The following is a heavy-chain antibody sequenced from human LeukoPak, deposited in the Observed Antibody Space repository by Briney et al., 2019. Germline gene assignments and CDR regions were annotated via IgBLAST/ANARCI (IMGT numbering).Heavy chain of an antibody. D-gene: IGHD3-10*01. CDR2: IIPIFGTA. CDR1: GGTFSSYA. J-gene: IGHJ4*02. V-gene: IGHV1-69*01. Sequence: SVKVSCKASGGTFSSYAISWVRQAPGQGLEWMGGIIPIFGTANYAQKFQGRVTITADESTSTAYMELSSLRPEDTAVYYCARDGAMVRGVIDYWGQGTLVTVSS. CDR3: ARDGAMVRGVIDY.